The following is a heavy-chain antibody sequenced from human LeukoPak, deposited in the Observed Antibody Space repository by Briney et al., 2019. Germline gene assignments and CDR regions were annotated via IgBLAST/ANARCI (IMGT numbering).Heavy chain of an antibody. Sequence: SVKVSCKASGGTFSSYAISWVRQAPGQGLEWMGGIIPIFGTANNAQKFQGRVTITTDESTSTAYMELSSLRSEDTAVYYCARGAEAYSSSWLTIDYWGQGTLVTVSS. V-gene: IGHV1-69*05. J-gene: IGHJ4*02. CDR3: ARGAEAYSSSWLTIDY. CDR1: GGTFSSYA. CDR2: IIPIFGTA. D-gene: IGHD6-13*01.